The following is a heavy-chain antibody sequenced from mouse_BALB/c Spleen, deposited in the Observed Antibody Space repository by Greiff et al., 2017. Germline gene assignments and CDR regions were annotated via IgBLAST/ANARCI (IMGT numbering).Heavy chain of an antibody. CDR2: ISSGGSYT. D-gene: IGHD1-1*01. CDR3: ARHGTTGGFAY. CDR1: GFTFSSYG. V-gene: IGHV5-6*02. Sequence: DVKLVESGGDLVKPGGSLKLSCAASGFTFSSYGMSWVRQTPDKRLEWVATISSGGSYTYYPDSVKGRFTISRDNAKNTLYLQMSSLKSEDTAMYYCARHGTTGGFAYWGQGTLVTVSA. J-gene: IGHJ3*01.